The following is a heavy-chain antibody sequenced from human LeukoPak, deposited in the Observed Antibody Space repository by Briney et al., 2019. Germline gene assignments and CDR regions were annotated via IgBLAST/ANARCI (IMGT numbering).Heavy chain of an antibody. CDR3: AGKAAAFYFDY. CDR1: GLAFSSYG. J-gene: IGHJ4*02. D-gene: IGHD6-13*01. Sequence: GGSLRLSCTASGLAFSSYGMHWARQAPGKGPEWVAFMQYDGSQIYYADSVKGRFTISRDNSKNALYLQMNSLRPEDTAVCYCAGKAAAFYFDYWGQGTLVTVSS. CDR2: MQYDGSQI. V-gene: IGHV3-30*02.